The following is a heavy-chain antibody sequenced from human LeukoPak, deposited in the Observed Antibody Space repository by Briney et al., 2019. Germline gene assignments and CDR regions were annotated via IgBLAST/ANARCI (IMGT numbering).Heavy chain of an antibody. CDR2: MKSKPDGGTT. CDR1: GFTFSNAW. V-gene: IGHV3-15*01. D-gene: IGHD3-10*01. J-gene: IGHJ6*02. Sequence: GGSLRLSCAASGFTFSNAWMSWVRQAPGKGLEWVGRMKSKPDGGTTDYVAPVKGRFTISRDDSTNTVFLQMNSLKTEDTAVYYCTTGSGVRSWGAYSMDVWGRGTTVTVSS. CDR3: TTGSGVRSWGAYSMDV.